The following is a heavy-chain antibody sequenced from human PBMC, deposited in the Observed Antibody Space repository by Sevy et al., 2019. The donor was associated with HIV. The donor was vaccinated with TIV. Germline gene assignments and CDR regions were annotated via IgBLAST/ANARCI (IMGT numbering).Heavy chain of an antibody. CDR2: ISSSGSTI. Sequence: GGSLRLSCAASGFTFSDYYMSWIRQAPGKGLEWVSYISSSGSTIYYADSVKGRFTISRDNAKNSLYLQMNSLRAEDTAVYYCARYCSGGSCYRWALDIWGQGTMVTVSS. CDR3: ARYCSGGSCYRWALDI. V-gene: IGHV3-11*01. D-gene: IGHD2-15*01. J-gene: IGHJ3*02. CDR1: GFTFSDYY.